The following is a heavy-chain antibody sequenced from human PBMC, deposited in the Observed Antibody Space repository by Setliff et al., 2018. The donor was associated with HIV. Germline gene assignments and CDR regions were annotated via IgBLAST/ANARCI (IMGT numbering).Heavy chain of an antibody. J-gene: IGHJ5*01. Sequence: GASVKVSCKASGGTFRSHEISWVRQAPGQGLEWMGGIVPILNTGNYAPKFQGRGTITADESTTTAYRELSSLRSEDTAVYYCARDSGVSSGWKNWFDSWGQGTLVTVS. CDR3: ARDSGVSSGWKNWFDS. CDR2: IVPILNTG. D-gene: IGHD6-19*01. CDR1: GGTFRSHE. V-gene: IGHV1-69*13.